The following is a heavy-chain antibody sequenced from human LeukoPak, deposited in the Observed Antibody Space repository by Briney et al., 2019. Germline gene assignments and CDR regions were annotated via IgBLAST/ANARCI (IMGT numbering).Heavy chain of an antibody. CDR3: ARPQVWYGVKGGMDV. D-gene: IGHD6-13*01. V-gene: IGHV1-2*02. CDR2: INPNSGAT. Sequence: ASVKVSCKASGYTFSGFHMHWVRQAPGQGLEWMGWINPNSGATNYAQKFQGRVTMTGDPSINTVYVELSRLRSDDTAVYYCARPQVWYGVKGGMDVWGQGTTVTVSS. CDR1: GYTFSGFH. J-gene: IGHJ6*02.